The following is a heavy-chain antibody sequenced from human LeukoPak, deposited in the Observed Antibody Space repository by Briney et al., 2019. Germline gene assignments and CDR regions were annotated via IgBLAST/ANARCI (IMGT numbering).Heavy chain of an antibody. D-gene: IGHD6-19*01. CDR2: ISAYNGNT. V-gene: IGHV1-18*01. Sequence: ASVKVSCKASGYTFTSYGISWVRQAPGQGLEWMGWISAYNGNTNYAQKLQGRVTMTTDTSTSTAYMELRSLRSDDTAVYYCATTGDSSGWDSAFDIWGQGTMVTVSS. CDR1: GYTFTSYG. J-gene: IGHJ3*02. CDR3: ATTGDSSGWDSAFDI.